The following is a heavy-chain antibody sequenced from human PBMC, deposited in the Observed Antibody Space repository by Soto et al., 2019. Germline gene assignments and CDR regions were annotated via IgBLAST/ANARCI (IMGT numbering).Heavy chain of an antibody. V-gene: IGHV4-34*01. CDR2: INHSGST. CDR3: AGATSWHSTAARLGSWFDP. Sequence: SETLSLTCAVYGGSFSGYYWSWIRQPPGKGLEWIGEINHSGSTNYNPSLKSRVTISVDTSKNQFSLKLSSVTAADTAVYYCAGATSWHSTAARLGSWFDPWGQGPLVIVSS. J-gene: IGHJ5*02. D-gene: IGHD7-27*01. CDR1: GGSFSGYY.